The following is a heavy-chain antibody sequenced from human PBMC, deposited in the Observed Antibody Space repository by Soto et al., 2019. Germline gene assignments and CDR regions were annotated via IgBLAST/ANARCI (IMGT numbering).Heavy chain of an antibody. CDR1: GFIFSNYW. CDR2: IDHDGPT. Sequence: EVQLVESGGGLVQPGGSLRLSCAGSGFIFSNYWMHWVRQAPGKGLEWVSRIDHDGPTDYADSVRGRFTISRDNAENTLCLQMHSLRPEDTAVYYCVRDSHGDYWGQGTLVTVSS. V-gene: IGHV3-74*01. CDR3: VRDSHGDY. J-gene: IGHJ4*02.